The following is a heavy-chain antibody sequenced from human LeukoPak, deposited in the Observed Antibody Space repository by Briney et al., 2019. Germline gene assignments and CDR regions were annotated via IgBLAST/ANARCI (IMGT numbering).Heavy chain of an antibody. V-gene: IGHV1-69*04. D-gene: IGHD1-26*01. CDR1: GGTFSSYA. CDR3: ARDLMGKGEKRIVGASADAFDI. Sequence: GASVKVSCKASGGTFSSYAISWVRQAPGQGLEWMGRIIPILGIANYAQKFQGRVTITADKSTSTAYMELSSLRSEDTAVYYCARDLMGKGEKRIVGASADAFDIWGQGTMVTVSS. J-gene: IGHJ3*02. CDR2: IIPILGIA.